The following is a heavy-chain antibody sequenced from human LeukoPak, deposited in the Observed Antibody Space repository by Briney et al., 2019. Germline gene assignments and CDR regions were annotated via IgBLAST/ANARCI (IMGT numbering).Heavy chain of an antibody. CDR3: ARNYYGSGSYLLGLREDAFDI. CDR1: GFTFSDYY. CDR2: ISSSGSTI. Sequence: GGSLRPSCAASGFTFSDYYMSWIRQAPGRGLEWVSYISSSGSTIYYADSVKGRFTISRDNAKNSLYLQMNCLRAEDTAVYYCARNYYGSGSYLLGLREDAFDIWGQGTMVTVSS. J-gene: IGHJ3*02. D-gene: IGHD3-10*01. V-gene: IGHV3-11*04.